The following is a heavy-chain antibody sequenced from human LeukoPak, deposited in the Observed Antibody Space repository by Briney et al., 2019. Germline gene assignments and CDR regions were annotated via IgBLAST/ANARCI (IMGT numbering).Heavy chain of an antibody. CDR1: GFIFSIYS. J-gene: IGHJ6*03. Sequence: GGSLRLSCAASGFIFSIYSMNWVRQAPGKGLEWVSSISSSSSYIYYADSVKGRFTISRDNAKNSLYLQMNSLRAEDTAVYYCARYSYGSINLYYYYYMDVWGKGTTVTVSS. V-gene: IGHV3-21*01. D-gene: IGHD5-18*01. CDR2: ISSSSSYI. CDR3: ARYSYGSINLYYYYYMDV.